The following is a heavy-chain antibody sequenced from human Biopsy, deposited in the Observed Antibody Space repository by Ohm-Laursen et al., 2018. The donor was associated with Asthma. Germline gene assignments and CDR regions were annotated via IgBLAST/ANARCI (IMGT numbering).Heavy chain of an antibody. J-gene: IGHJ4*02. Sequence: SLRLSCAAAGRHFGSYNMHWARQAPGKGLEWVAVITFDGSTQHYGDSVKGRFTISRDNSKNMLFLQMNSLRAEDTAVYYCLRDTLGYYFDIWGQGTQVTVSS. CDR2: ITFDGSTQ. V-gene: IGHV3-30-3*01. CDR3: LRDTLGYYFDI. D-gene: IGHD6-13*01. CDR1: GRHFGSYN.